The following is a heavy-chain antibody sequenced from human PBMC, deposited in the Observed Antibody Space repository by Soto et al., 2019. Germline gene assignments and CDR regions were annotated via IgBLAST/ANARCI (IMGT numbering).Heavy chain of an antibody. CDR2: INHSGST. J-gene: IGHJ4*02. V-gene: IGHV4-34*01. D-gene: IGHD3-3*01. Sequence: ASETLSLTCAVYGGSFSGYYWSWIRQPPGKGLEWIGEINHSGSTNYNPSLKSRVTISVDTSKNQFSLKLSSVTAADTAVYYCARVQAFGYDFWSGYYNPPAPDYWGQGTLVTVSS. CDR1: GGSFSGYY. CDR3: ARVQAFGYDFWSGYYNPPAPDY.